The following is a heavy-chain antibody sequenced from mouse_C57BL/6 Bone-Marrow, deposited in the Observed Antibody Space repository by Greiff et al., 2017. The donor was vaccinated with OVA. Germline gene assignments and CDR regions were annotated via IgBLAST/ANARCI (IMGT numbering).Heavy chain of an antibody. CDR1: GYTFTSYT. J-gene: IGHJ2*01. CDR3: ARKNYGSSYLYFDY. CDR2: INPSSGYT. V-gene: IGHV1-4*01. D-gene: IGHD1-1*01. Sequence: QVQLQQSGAELARPGASVKMSCKASGYTFTSYTMHWVKQRPGQGLEWIGYINPSSGYTKYNQKFKDKATLTADKSSSTAYMQLSSLTSEDSAVYYCARKNYGSSYLYFDYWGQGTTLTVSS.